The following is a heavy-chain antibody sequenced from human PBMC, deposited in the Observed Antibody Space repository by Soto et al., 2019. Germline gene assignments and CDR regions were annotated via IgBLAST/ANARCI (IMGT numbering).Heavy chain of an antibody. CDR2: ISYDGSNK. J-gene: IGHJ1*01. Sequence: PGGSLRLSCAASGFTFSSYGMHWVRQAPGKGLEWVAVISYDGSNKYYADSVKGRFTISRDNSKNTLYLQMNSLRAEDTAVYYCAKYESGLLWFGESFQYFQLWGQGNLVTVSS. V-gene: IGHV3-30*18. CDR1: GFTFSSYG. CDR3: AKYESGLLWFGESFQYFQL. D-gene: IGHD3-10*01.